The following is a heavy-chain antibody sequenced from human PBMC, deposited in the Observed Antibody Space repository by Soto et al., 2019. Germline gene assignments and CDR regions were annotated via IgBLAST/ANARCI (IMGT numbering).Heavy chain of an antibody. Sequence: SETLALTCTVSGGSISSYYWSWIRQPPGKGLEWIGYIYYSGSTNYNPSLKSRVTISVDTSKNQFSLKLSSVTAADTAVYYCARAYGDYVFDYWGQGTLVTVSS. V-gene: IGHV4-59*01. CDR1: GGSISSYY. CDR2: IYYSGST. CDR3: ARAYGDYVFDY. J-gene: IGHJ4*02. D-gene: IGHD4-17*01.